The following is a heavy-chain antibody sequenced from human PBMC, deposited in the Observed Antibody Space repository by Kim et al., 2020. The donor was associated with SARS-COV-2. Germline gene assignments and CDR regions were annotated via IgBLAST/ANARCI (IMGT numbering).Heavy chain of an antibody. D-gene: IGHD3-10*01. CDR3: ASMDLRGPYYYYGMDV. CDR2: ISSSSSYT. V-gene: IGHV3-11*03. CDR1: GFTFSDYY. J-gene: IGHJ6*02. Sequence: GGSLRLSCAASGFTFSDYYMSWIRQAPGKGLEWVSYISSSSSYTNYADSVKGRFTISRDNAKNSLYLQMNSLRAEDTAVYYCASMDLRGPYYYYGMDVWGQGTTVTVSS.